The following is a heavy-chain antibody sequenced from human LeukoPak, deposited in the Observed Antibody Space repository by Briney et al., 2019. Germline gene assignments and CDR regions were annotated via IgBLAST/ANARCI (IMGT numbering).Heavy chain of an antibody. CDR2: TNNDGTTK. Sequence: GGSLRLSCAASGFMFSNFWMHWVRQAPGKGLEWVSFTNNDGTTKEYADSVKGRFTISRDNTRNTVELQMNGLSAEDTAVYYCARGDGGFDYWGQGSLVTVSS. CDR1: GFMFSNFW. V-gene: IGHV3-74*03. D-gene: IGHD5-24*01. CDR3: ARGDGGFDY. J-gene: IGHJ4*02.